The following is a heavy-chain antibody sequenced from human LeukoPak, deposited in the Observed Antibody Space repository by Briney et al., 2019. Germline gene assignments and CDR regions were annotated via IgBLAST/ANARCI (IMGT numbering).Heavy chain of an antibody. J-gene: IGHJ4*02. CDR2: ISDSGGST. Sequence: GGSLRLSCAASGFSFSTYAMSWVRQAPGKGLEWVSAISDSGGSTYYADSVKGRFTISRDNSKNTLYLQMNSLRAEDTAIYYCARKQATCGVGSCYFFDYWGQGTLVTVSS. CDR3: ARKQATCGVGSCYFFDY. V-gene: IGHV3-23*01. D-gene: IGHD2-15*01. CDR1: GFSFSTYA.